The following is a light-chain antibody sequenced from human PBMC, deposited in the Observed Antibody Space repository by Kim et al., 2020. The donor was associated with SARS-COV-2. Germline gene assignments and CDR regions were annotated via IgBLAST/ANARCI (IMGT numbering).Light chain of an antibody. J-gene: IGLJ2*01. CDR3: QAWDSVSYVA. CDR2: HDN. CDR1: NLGNKY. Sequence: SYELTQPPSTSVSSGQTASLTCSGENLGNKYVAWYQQKAGQSPMLVMYHDNRRPSGIPERFSGSNSGSTATLTISETQSMDEADYYCQAWDSVSYVAFGGGTKLTIL. V-gene: IGLV3-1*01.